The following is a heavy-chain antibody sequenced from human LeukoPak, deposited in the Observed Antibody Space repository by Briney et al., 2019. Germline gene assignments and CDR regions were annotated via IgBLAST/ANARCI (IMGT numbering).Heavy chain of an antibody. CDR3: ASWSGNGY. Sequence: PGGSLRLSCAASGFTYSRYWMSWVRQAPAKGLEWVANIKQDGSEKYYVDSVKGRFTISRDNAKSSLYLQMNSLRAEETAVYYCASWSGNGYWGQGTLVTVSS. J-gene: IGHJ4*02. D-gene: IGHD3-3*01. V-gene: IGHV3-7*01. CDR1: GFTYSRYW. CDR2: IKQDGSEK.